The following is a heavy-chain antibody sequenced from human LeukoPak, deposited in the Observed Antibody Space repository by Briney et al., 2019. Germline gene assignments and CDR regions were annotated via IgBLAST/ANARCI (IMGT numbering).Heavy chain of an antibody. J-gene: IGHJ3*02. D-gene: IGHD5-18*01. CDR2: ISASNGNT. Sequence: GASVKVSCKSPGYSFSSYAIAWVRQAPGQGLEWMGWISASNGNTDYAQKFQGRVVMTTDTSMYTAYLELRSLGSDDTAMYYCASGYSYGFDAFDIWGQGTMVTVSS. CDR3: ASGYSYGFDAFDI. V-gene: IGHV1-18*01. CDR1: GYSFSSYA.